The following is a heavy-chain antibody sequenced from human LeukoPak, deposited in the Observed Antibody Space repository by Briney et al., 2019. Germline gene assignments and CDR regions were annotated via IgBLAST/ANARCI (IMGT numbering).Heavy chain of an antibody. CDR1: GYTFSGYY. J-gene: IGHJ4*02. D-gene: IGHD5-18*01. Sequence: SVKVSCKGSGYTFSGYYMHWVRQAPGQGLEWMGGIIPIFGTSNYAHKFQGRVTITADESTSTVYMELSSLRSDDTAIYYCAFEGYNYGYNWGQGTLVTVSS. CDR2: IIPIFGTS. CDR3: AFEGYNYGYN. V-gene: IGHV1-69*13.